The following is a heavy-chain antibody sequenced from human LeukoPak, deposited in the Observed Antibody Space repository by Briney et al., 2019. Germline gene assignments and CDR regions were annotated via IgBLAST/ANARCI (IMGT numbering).Heavy chain of an antibody. V-gene: IGHV3-30-3*01. CDR3: ARETVLLWFGGVGVAFDI. Sequence: SGRSLRLSCAASGFTFSSYAMHWVRQAPGKGLEWVAIISYDGSNKYYADSVKGRFTISRDNAKNTLYLQMNSLRVEDMAVYYCARETVLLWFGGVGVAFDIWGQGTMVTVSS. CDR1: GFTFSSYA. J-gene: IGHJ3*02. CDR2: ISYDGSNK. D-gene: IGHD3-10*01.